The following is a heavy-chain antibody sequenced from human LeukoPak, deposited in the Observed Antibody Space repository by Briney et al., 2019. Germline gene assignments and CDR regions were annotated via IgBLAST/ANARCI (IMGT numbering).Heavy chain of an antibody. Sequence: GGSLRLSCAASGFTFSSYAMHWVRQAPGKGLEYVSAISSNGGSTYYANSVKGRFTISTDNSKNTLYLQMGSLRAEDMAVYYCARDDGYSYGSTADYWGQGTLVTVSS. J-gene: IGHJ4*02. CDR2: ISSNGGST. D-gene: IGHD5-18*01. CDR1: GFTFSSYA. V-gene: IGHV3-64*01. CDR3: ARDDGYSYGSTADY.